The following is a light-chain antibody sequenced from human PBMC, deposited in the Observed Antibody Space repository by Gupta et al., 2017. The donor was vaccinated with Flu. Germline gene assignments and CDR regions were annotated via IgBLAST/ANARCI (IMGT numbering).Light chain of an antibody. CDR3: QQANTVLRALT. CDR1: QDISSW. Sequence: DIHMTQSPSSVSASVGDRVTITCRASQDISSWLAWYQHKPGKAPRLLIYAASTLQRGVTSRFSGSGSGTDFTLTINSRQPEDVATYYCQQANTVLRALTFGGGTKV. V-gene: IGKV1-12*01. J-gene: IGKJ4*01. CDR2: AAS.